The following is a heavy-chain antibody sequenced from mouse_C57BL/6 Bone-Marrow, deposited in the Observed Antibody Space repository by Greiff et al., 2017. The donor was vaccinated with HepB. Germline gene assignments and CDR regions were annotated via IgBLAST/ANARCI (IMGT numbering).Heavy chain of an antibody. CDR2: ISYDGSN. V-gene: IGHV3-6*01. CDR3: ARGGYDYDRYFDV. CDR1: GYSITSCYY. D-gene: IGHD2-4*01. Sequence: DVQLVESGPGLVKPSQSLSLTCSVTGYSITSCYYWNWIRQFPGNKLEWMGYISYDGSNNYNPSLKNRISITRDTSKNQFFLKLNSVTTEDTATYYCARGGYDYDRYFDVWGTGTTVTVSS. J-gene: IGHJ1*03.